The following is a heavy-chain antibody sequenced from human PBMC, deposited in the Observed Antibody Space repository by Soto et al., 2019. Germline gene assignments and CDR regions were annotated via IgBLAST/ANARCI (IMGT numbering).Heavy chain of an antibody. Sequence: GGSLRLSCAASGFTFSSYAMSWVRQAPGKGLEWVSAISGSGGSTYYADSVKGRFTISRDNSKNTLYLQMNSLRAEDTAVYYCAKDPGYSGTPDSYYYGMDVWGQGTTVTVSS. J-gene: IGHJ6*02. CDR1: GFTFSSYA. D-gene: IGHD6-25*01. CDR2: ISGSGGST. V-gene: IGHV3-23*01. CDR3: AKDPGYSGTPDSYYYGMDV.